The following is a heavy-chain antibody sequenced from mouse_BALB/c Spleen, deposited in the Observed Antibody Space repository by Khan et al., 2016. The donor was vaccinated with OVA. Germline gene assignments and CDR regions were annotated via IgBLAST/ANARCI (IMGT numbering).Heavy chain of an antibody. V-gene: IGHV14-3*02. CDR2: IDTPNGNT. J-gene: IGHJ2*01. Sequence: IQLVQSGAELVKSGATVKLSCKASGLNIKNTYMQWLKQWPEKGLEWIGRIDTPNGNTKYDPKFKGKVTITSEISSNTAYLQLSSLTSEDAAVYYCARMARKWGQGTTLTVSS. CDR3: ARMARK. CDR1: GLNIKNTY.